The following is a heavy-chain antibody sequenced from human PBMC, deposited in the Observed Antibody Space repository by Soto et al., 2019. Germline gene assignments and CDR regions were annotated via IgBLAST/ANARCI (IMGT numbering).Heavy chain of an antibody. D-gene: IGHD6-6*01. CDR1: GFIFSDYY. CDR2: ISGSGSYT. V-gene: IGHV3-11*06. CDR3: AMAQITAQYYFDY. J-gene: IGHJ4*02. Sequence: GGSLRLSCAASGFIFSDYYMSWIRQAPGKGLEWVSYISGSGSYTNYADSVKGRFTISRDNAKNSLYLQIYSLRAEDTAVYYCAMAQITAQYYFDYCGQGALVTVS.